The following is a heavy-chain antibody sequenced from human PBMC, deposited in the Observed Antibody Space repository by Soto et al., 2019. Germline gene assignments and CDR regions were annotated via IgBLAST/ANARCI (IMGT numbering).Heavy chain of an antibody. D-gene: IGHD6-19*01. CDR3: AKVRYSSPMGYYYGMDV. J-gene: IGHJ6*02. Sequence: ASVKVSCKASGYTFTSYGFSWVRQAPGQGLEWMGWISASNGNTNYAQKFQGRVTITADESTSTSYMEVNNLRSEDTAVYYCAKVRYSSPMGYYYGMDVWGQGTTVTVSS. CDR1: GYTFTSYG. CDR2: ISASNGNT. V-gene: IGHV1-18*01.